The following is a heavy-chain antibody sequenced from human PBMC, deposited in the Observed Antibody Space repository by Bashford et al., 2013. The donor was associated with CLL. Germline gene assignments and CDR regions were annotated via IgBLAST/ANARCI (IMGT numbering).Heavy chain of an antibody. Sequence: ASVKVSCKASGYTFTGYYMHWVRQAPGQGLEWMGWINPNSGGTNYAQKFQGRVTMTRDTSISTAYMELSRLRSDDTAVYYCASGMDSSGSPWFAFDIWGQGTMVTVSS. V-gene: IGHV1-2*02. CDR1: GYTFTGYY. D-gene: IGHD3-22*01. J-gene: IGHJ3*02. CDR2: INPNSGGT. CDR3: ASGMDSSGSPWFAFDI.